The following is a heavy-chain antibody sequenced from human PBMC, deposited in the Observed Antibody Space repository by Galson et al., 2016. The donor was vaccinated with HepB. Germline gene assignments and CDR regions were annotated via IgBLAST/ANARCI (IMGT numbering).Heavy chain of an antibody. J-gene: IGHJ4*02. CDR2: ISAYNGNT. V-gene: IGHV1-18*01. D-gene: IGHD3-22*01. CDR3: ARVGDRGYYSSFSFDY. CDR1: GYTFTSYG. Sequence: SVKVSCKASGYTFTSYGISWVRQAPGQGLEWMGWISAYNGNTNYAQKPQGRVTMTTDTSTSTAYMELRRLRSDDTAVYYCARVGDRGYYSSFSFDYWGQGTLVTVSS.